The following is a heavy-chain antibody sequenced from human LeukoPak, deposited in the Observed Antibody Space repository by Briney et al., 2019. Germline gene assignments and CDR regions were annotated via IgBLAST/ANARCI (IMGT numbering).Heavy chain of an antibody. Sequence: PSETLSPTCAVYGGSFSAYYWNWIRQSPGKGLEWIGEINHSGSTKYNPSLKSRVSISVDKPKNQFSLRLNSVTAADAAVYYCASRPFHYGFRTHFDSWGQGTLVTVSS. CDR2: INHSGST. D-gene: IGHD3-10*01. J-gene: IGHJ4*02. V-gene: IGHV4-34*01. CDR1: GGSFSAYY. CDR3: ASRPFHYGFRTHFDS.